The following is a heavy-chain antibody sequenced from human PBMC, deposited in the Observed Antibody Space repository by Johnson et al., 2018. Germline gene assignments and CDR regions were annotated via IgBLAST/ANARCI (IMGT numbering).Heavy chain of an antibody. CDR1: GFTFSGAP. J-gene: IGHJ3*02. V-gene: IGHV3-73*01. CDR3: TTLPDYRETFEI. CDR2: IRNKANYYAT. D-gene: IGHD4-11*01. Sequence: EVQLVETGGGLVQPGGSLKLSCAASGFTFSGAPIHWVRQASGKGLEWVGHIRNKANYYATEYAGSVKGRFTISRDDSKNPAYLQMNSLKTEDTAVDYRTTLPDYRETFEIWGQGTKVTVSS.